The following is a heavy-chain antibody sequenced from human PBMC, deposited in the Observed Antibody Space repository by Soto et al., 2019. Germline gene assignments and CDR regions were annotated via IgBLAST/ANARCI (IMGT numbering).Heavy chain of an antibody. CDR2: ITSDGKSK. V-gene: IGHV3-74*01. CDR1: GFNFSNHW. Sequence: GGSLRLSCAASGFNFSNHWMHWVRQRPGEGLVWVSRITSDGKSKAYAESVKGRFAISRDNAKNTLYLQMNGLTAEDTAVYYCARESGDWPLNWFDPWGLGTLVTISS. J-gene: IGHJ5*02. D-gene: IGHD2-21*02. CDR3: ARESGDWPLNWFDP.